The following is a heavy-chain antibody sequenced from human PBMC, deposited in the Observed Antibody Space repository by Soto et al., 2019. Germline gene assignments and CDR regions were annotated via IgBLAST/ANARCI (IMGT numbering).Heavy chain of an antibody. CDR3: ARGDCTNGVCYVNYYYGMDV. CDR2: ISPYNGNT. J-gene: IGHJ6*02. CDR1: GYIFTNYG. Sequence: QVQLVQSGAEVKRPGASVKVSCRASGYIFTNYGVGWVRQAPGQGLEWMGWISPYNGNTNYAQNLQGRVTLTTDTSTRTAFMERRSLKSDDTAVYYCARGDCTNGVCYVNYYYGMDVWGQGTTVTVSS. V-gene: IGHV1-18*01. D-gene: IGHD2-8*01.